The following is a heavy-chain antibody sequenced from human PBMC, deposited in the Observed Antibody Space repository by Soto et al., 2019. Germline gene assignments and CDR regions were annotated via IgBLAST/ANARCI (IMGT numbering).Heavy chain of an antibody. V-gene: IGHV3-23*01. J-gene: IGHJ4*02. Sequence: GGSLRLSCAASGFTFSRYAMRWVRQAPGKGLEWVSAISGSGGSTYYADSVKGRFTISRDNSKNTLYLQMNSLRAEDTAVYYCAKWGEVLWFGELLYFDYWGQGTLVTVSS. CDR1: GFTFSRYA. CDR3: AKWGEVLWFGELLYFDY. CDR2: ISGSGGST. D-gene: IGHD3-10*01.